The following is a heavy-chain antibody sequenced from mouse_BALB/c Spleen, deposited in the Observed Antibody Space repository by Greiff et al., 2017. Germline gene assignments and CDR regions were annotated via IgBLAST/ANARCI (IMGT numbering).Heavy chain of an antibody. J-gene: IGHJ2*01. CDR3: ARNYDYVDY. CDR1: GYSITSDYA. Sequence: DVKLQESGPGLVKPSQSLSLTCTVTGYSITSDYAWNWIRQFPGNKLEWMGYISYSGSTSYNPSLKSRISITRDTSKNQFFLQLNSVTTEDTATYYCARNYDYVDYWGQGTTLTVSS. CDR2: ISYSGST. V-gene: IGHV3-2*02. D-gene: IGHD2-4*01.